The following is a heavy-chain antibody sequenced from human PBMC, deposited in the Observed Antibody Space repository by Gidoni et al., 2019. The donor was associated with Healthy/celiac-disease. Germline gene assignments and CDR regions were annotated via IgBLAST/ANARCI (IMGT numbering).Heavy chain of an antibody. CDR1: GYTFTGYY. CDR2: INPNSGGT. J-gene: IGHJ4*02. Sequence: QVQLVQSGAEVKKPGASVTVSCKASGYTFTGYYMHWVRQAPGQGLEWMGWINPNSGGTNYAQKFQGRVTMTRDTSISTAYMELSRLRSDDTAVYYCARVYVGSRPESIAAAGTFTRLDYWGQGTLVTVSS. V-gene: IGHV1-2*02. D-gene: IGHD6-13*01. CDR3: ARVYVGSRPESIAAAGTFTRLDY.